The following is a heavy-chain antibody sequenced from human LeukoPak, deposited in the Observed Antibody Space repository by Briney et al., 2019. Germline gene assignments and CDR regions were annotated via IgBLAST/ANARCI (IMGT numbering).Heavy chain of an antibody. CDR1: GFTFDDYA. D-gene: IGHD3-22*01. CDR3: AKDPRWLPYYFDY. V-gene: IGHV3-23*01. J-gene: IGHJ4*02. Sequence: PGGSLRLSCAASGFTFDDYAMHWVRQAPGKGLEWVSAISGSGGSTYYADSVKGRFTISRDNSKNTLYLQMNSLRAEDTAVYYCAKDPRWLPYYFDYWGQGTLVTVSS. CDR2: ISGSGGST.